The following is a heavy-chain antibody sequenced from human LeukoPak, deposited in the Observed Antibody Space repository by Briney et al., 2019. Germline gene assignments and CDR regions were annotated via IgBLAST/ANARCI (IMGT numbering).Heavy chain of an antibody. CDR2: IYYSGST. J-gene: IGHJ3*02. V-gene: IGHV4-39*07. CDR3: ARGLLDGYTHPAAFDI. Sequence: SETLSLTCTVSGGSISSSGYYWGWIRQPPGKGLEWIASIYYSGSTYYNPSLKSRVTISVDTSKNQFSLKLSSVTAADTAVYYCARGLLDGYTHPAAFDIWGQGTMVTVSS. CDR1: GGSISSSGYY. D-gene: IGHD5-24*01.